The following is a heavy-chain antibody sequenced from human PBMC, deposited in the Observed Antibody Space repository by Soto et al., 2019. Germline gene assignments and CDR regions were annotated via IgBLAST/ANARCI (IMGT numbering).Heavy chain of an antibody. D-gene: IGHD2-15*01. CDR2: IYYSGST. J-gene: IGHJ4*02. CDR3: ARVPLGYCSGGSCSTHFDY. Sequence: SETLSLTCTVSGGSISSGGYYWSWIRQHPGKGLEWIGYIYYSGSTYYNPSLKSRVTISVDTSKNQFSLKLSSVTAADTAVYYCARVPLGYCSGGSCSTHFDYSGQGTLVTVSS. CDR1: GGSISSGGYY. V-gene: IGHV4-31*03.